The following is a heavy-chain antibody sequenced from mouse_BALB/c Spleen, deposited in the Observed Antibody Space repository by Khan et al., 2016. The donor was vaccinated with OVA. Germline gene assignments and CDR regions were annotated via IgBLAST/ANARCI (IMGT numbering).Heavy chain of an antibody. Sequence: VQLKQSGPGLVKPSQSLSLTCTVTGYSITSGYAWNWIRQFPGNKLEWMGYISYSGGTSYNPSLKSRISITRDTSKNQFFLQLNSVTTEDTVTYYCARGNYYGYYFDYWGQGTTLTVSS. CDR1: GYSITSGYA. J-gene: IGHJ2*01. D-gene: IGHD1-1*01. CDR3: ARGNYYGYYFDY. V-gene: IGHV3-2*02. CDR2: ISYSGGT.